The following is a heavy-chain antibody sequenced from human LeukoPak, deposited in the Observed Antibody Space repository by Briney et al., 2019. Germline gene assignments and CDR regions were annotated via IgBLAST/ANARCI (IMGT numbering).Heavy chain of an antibody. D-gene: IGHD2-2*01. CDR1: GYTFTSYY. CDR2: INPSGGST. J-gene: IGHJ5*02. V-gene: IGHV1-46*01. Sequence: ASVKVSCKASGYTFTSYYMHWVRQAPGQGLEWMGIINPSGGSTSYAQKFQGRVTMTRDTSTSTVYMELSRLRSEDTAVYYCAREGIYCSSTSCSPRFDPWGQGTLVTVSS. CDR3: AREGIYCSSTSCSPRFDP.